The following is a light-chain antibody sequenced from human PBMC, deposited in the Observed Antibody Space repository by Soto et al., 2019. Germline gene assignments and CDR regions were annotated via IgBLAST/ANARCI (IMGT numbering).Light chain of an antibody. CDR2: EVT. CDR3: TSHTGGGSLDV. Sequence: VLTQPASVSGSPGQSITISCTGTRSDVGANHYVSWYQQYPGEAPKVIIYEVTNRPSGVSNRFSGSKSDHTASLTISGLQAEDEADYYCTSHTGGGSLDVFGTGTKVTVL. V-gene: IGLV2-14*01. J-gene: IGLJ1*01. CDR1: RSDVGANHY.